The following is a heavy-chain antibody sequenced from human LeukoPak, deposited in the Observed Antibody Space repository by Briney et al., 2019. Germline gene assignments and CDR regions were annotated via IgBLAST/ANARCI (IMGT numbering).Heavy chain of an antibody. Sequence: GGSLRLSCAASGFTFSSYGMHWVRQAPGKGLEWVAVISYDGSNKYYADSVKGRFTISRDNSKNTLYLQMISLRAEDTCVYCCAKGSDYPDNWGQGTLVTVSS. V-gene: IGHV3-30*18. CDR2: ISYDGSNK. CDR3: AKGSDYPDN. J-gene: IGHJ4*02. CDR1: GFTFSSYG.